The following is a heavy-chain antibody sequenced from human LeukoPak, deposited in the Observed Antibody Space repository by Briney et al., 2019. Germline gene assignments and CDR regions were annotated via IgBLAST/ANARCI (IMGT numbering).Heavy chain of an antibody. CDR1: GGSFSGYY. V-gene: IGHV4-34*01. CDR3: ARLSRHSSTSCYSDY. CDR2: INHSGST. Sequence: PSETPSLTCAVYGGSFSGYYWSWIRQPPGKGLEWIGEINHSGSTNYNPSLKSRVTISVDTSKNQFSLKLSSVTAADTAAYYCARLSRHSSTSCYSDYWGQGTLVTVSS. D-gene: IGHD2-2*01. J-gene: IGHJ4*02.